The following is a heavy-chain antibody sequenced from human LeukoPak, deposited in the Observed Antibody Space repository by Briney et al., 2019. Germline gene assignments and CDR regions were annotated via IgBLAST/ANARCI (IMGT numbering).Heavy chain of an antibody. Sequence: GASVKVSCKASGYTFTSYYMHWVRQAPGQGLEWMGRINPSGDNIRYAQKFQGRVTLTRDMSTSTVYLEMSSLRSEDTAVYYCARVGVPDAFDIWGQGTMVTVSS. CDR3: ARVGVPDAFDI. V-gene: IGHV1-46*01. D-gene: IGHD1-26*01. J-gene: IGHJ3*02. CDR1: GYTFTSYY. CDR2: INPSGDNI.